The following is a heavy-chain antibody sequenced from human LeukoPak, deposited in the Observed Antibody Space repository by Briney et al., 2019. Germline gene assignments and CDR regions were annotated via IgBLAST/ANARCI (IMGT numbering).Heavy chain of an antibody. CDR2: INAGNGNT. Sequence: ASVKVSCKASGYTFTSYAMHWVRQAPGQRLEWMGWINAGNGNTKYSQKFQGRVTITGDTSASTAYMELSSLRSEDTAVYYCARRGLTYSSSSNYGMDVWGQGTTVTVSS. J-gene: IGHJ6*02. CDR3: ARRGLTYSSSSNYGMDV. CDR1: GYTFTSYA. D-gene: IGHD6-6*01. V-gene: IGHV1-3*01.